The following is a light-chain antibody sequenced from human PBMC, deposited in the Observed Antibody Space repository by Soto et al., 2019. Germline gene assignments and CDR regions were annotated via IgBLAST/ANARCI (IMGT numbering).Light chain of an antibody. CDR2: WAS. CDR1: QSVLYSSNNKNY. V-gene: IGKV4-1*01. Sequence: DIVMTQSPEFLAVSLGERATINCKSSQSVLYSSNNKNYLAWYQQKPGQPPKLLIYWASTRESGVPDRFSGSGSGTDFPLTISSLQAEDVAVYYCQQYYSSLFTFGPGTKVDI. CDR3: QQYYSSLFT. J-gene: IGKJ3*01.